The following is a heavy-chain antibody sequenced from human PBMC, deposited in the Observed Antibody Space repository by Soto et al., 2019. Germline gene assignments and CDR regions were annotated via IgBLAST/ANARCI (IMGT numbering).Heavy chain of an antibody. CDR1: GYTFTSYD. Sequence: QVQLVQSGAEVKKPGASVKVSCKASGYTFTSYDINWVRQATGQGLEWMGWMNPNSGNTGYAQKFQGRVTMDKSTSTSTAYMDLSSLRSEDTAIYYCARGTPASFHYWGQGTLVTVSS. V-gene: IGHV1-8*01. CDR3: ARGTPASFHY. CDR2: MNPNSGNT. J-gene: IGHJ4*02.